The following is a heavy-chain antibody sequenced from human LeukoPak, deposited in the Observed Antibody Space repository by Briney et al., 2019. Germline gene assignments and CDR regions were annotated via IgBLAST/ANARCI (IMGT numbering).Heavy chain of an antibody. V-gene: IGHV3-7*01. CDR3: ARDIEAAGLFLDY. Sequence: PGGSLRLSCAASGFIFSSYWMTWVRQAPGKGLEWVANMKYDGSEKYYVDSVKGRFTISRDNAKNSLYLQMNSLRAEDTAVYYCARDIEAAGLFLDYWGQGTPVTVSS. J-gene: IGHJ4*02. CDR1: GFIFSSYW. D-gene: IGHD6-13*01. CDR2: MKYDGSEK.